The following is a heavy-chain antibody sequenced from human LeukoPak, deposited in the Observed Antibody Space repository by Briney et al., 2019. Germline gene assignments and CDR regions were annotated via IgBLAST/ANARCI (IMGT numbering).Heavy chain of an antibody. CDR1: GYTFTSYG. J-gene: IGHJ3*02. CDR2: ISAYNGNT. V-gene: IGHV1-18*01. Sequence: ASVKVSCKASGYTFTSYGISWVRQAPGQGLEWMGWISAYNGNTNYAQKLQGRVTMTTDTSTSTAYMELRSLRSDDTAVYYCASCSSHHDAFDIWGQGTMVTVSS. CDR3: ASCSSHHDAFDI. D-gene: IGHD6-6*01.